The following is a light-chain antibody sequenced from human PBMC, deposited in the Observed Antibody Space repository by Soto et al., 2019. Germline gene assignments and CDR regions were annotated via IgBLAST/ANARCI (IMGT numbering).Light chain of an antibody. CDR3: MQALQTQWT. CDR2: LGS. CDR1: QSLLHSNGYNY. Sequence: DIVMTQSPLSLPVTPGGPASISCRSSQSLLHSNGYNYLDWYLQKPGQSPQLLIYLGSNRASGVPDRFSGSGSGTDFTLKITRVEAEDVGVYYCMQALQTQWTFGQGTKVEIK. V-gene: IGKV2-28*01. J-gene: IGKJ1*01.